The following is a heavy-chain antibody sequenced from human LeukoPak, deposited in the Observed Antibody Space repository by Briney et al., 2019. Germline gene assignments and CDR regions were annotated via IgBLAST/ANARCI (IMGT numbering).Heavy chain of an antibody. CDR2: IYPGDSDT. Sequence: GESLKISCKGSGYSFTTYWIGWVRQMPGKGLEWMGIIYPGDSDTRYSPSFQGQVTISADKSISTAYLQWSSLKASDTAMYYCARKGYSGYDSSYFDYWGQGTLVTVSS. CDR1: GYSFTTYW. J-gene: IGHJ4*02. D-gene: IGHD5-12*01. CDR3: ARKGYSGYDSSYFDY. V-gene: IGHV5-51*01.